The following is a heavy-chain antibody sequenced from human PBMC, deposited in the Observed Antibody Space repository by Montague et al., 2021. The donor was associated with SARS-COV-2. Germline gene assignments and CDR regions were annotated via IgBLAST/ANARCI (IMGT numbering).Heavy chain of an antibody. D-gene: IGHD4-17*01. Sequence: NDYAVSVKSRITINPDTSKNQFSLHLNSVTPEDTAVYYCSRGTLRVGVDVWGQGTTVTVSS. V-gene: IGHV6-1*01. CDR2: N. CDR3: SRGTLRVGVDV. J-gene: IGHJ6*01.